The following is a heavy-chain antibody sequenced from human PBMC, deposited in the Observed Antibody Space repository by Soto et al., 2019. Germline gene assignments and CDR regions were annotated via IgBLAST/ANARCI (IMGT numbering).Heavy chain of an antibody. CDR1: GGSISSYY. V-gene: IGHV4-59*12. D-gene: IGHD5-12*01. CDR3: AAGGGLPRYY. CDR2: IYYSGST. Sequence: SETLSLTCTVSGGSISSYYWSWIRQPPGKGLEWIGYIYYSGSTNYNPSLKSRVTISVNRSKNQFSLKLSSVTAADTAVYYCAAGGGLPRYYWGQGTLVTVSS. J-gene: IGHJ4*02.